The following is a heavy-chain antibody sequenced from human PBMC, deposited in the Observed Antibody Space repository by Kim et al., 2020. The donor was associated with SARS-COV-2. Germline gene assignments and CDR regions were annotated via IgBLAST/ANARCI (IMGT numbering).Heavy chain of an antibody. D-gene: IGHD4-17*01. J-gene: IGHJ4*02. Sequence: GGTNYAQKFQSRVTMTRDTSISTAYMELSRLRSDDTAVYYCAINGDYNGYWGQGTLVTVSS. CDR3: AINGDYNGY. V-gene: IGHV1-2*02. CDR2: GGT.